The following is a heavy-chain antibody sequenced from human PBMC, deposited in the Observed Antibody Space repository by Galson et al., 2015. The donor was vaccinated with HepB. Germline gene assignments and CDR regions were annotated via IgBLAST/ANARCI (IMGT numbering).Heavy chain of an antibody. J-gene: IGHJ4*02. CDR1: CGSISSSSYY. CDR2: IYYSGST. CDR3: ARIPYYGSGSYNY. Sequence: ETLSLTCTVSCGSISSSSYYWGWIRQPPGKGLEWIGSIYYSGSTYYNPSLKSRVTISVDTSKNQFSLKLGSVTAADTAVYYCARIPYYGSGSYNYWGQGTLVTVSS. D-gene: IGHD3-10*01. V-gene: IGHV4-39*07.